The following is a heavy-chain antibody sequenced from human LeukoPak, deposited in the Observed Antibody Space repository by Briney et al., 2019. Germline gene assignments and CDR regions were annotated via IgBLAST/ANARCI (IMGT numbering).Heavy chain of an antibody. CDR1: GGSVSSYY. CDR3: ARGLTIFGVNKVDAFDI. Sequence: PSETLSLTCTVYGGSVSSYYWGWLRQPPGKGLEWIGYIYYSGRNNYHHSLKSGVTISVDTSKNLYSLKLSSVTAADTAVYYCARGLTIFGVNKVDAFDIWGQGTMVTVSS. V-gene: IGHV4-59*02. CDR2: IYYSGRN. J-gene: IGHJ3*02. D-gene: IGHD3-3*01.